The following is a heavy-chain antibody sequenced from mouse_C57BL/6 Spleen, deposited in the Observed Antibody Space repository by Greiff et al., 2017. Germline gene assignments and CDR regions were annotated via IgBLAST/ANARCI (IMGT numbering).Heavy chain of an antibody. CDR1: GYAFTNYL. Sequence: QVQLQQSGAELVRPGTSVKVSCKASGYAFTNYLLEWVKQRPGQGLEWIGVINPGSGGTNYNEKFKGKATLTADKSSSTAYMQLSSLTSEDSAVYFCARRITTVVAFDYWGQGTTLTGSS. J-gene: IGHJ2*01. CDR2: INPGSGGT. V-gene: IGHV1-54*01. CDR3: ARRITTVVAFDY. D-gene: IGHD1-1*01.